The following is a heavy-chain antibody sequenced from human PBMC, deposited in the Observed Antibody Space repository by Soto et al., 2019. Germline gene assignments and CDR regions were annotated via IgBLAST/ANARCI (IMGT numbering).Heavy chain of an antibody. J-gene: IGHJ4*02. CDR1: GFTFSSAW. Sequence: EVQLVESGGGLVKPGGSLRLSCAASGFTFSSAWMNWVRQAPGKGLEWVGRIKSKTDGGTTDYAAPVKGRFTISRDASKNTLYLQMHSLKTGDTAVYYWTTDGSGWYAGGFDYWGQGTLVTVSS. CDR3: TTDGSGWYAGGFDY. V-gene: IGHV3-15*07. CDR2: IKSKTDGGTT. D-gene: IGHD6-19*01.